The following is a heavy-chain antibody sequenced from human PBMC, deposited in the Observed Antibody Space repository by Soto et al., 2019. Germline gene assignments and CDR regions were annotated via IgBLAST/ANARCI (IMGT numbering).Heavy chain of an antibody. V-gene: IGHV4-59*01. CDR3: ARGFDSGKFYAFES. CDR1: GGSISSYY. CDR2: IYYSGST. D-gene: IGHD1-26*01. Sequence: SETLSLTCTVSGGSISSYYWSWIRQPPGKGLEWIGYIYYSGSTNYNTSLKSRVNKSVDTSKNQISIKMSSVTAADTAVYYCARGFDSGKFYAFESWGQGTQVTVS. J-gene: IGHJ4*02.